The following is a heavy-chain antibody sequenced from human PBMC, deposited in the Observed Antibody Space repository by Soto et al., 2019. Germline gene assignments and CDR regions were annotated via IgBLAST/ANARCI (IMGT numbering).Heavy chain of an antibody. Sequence: QVQLRESGPGLVKPSQTLLLTCSVSGAPIAGASYYWSWLRQPPGNGLEWIGYMPPRARPSYHPSLASRSTISPDTSQNQLSLQMTSVTAADTAVHYCARDRYSGYDFALWGQGTLVTASS. CDR3: ARDRYSGYDFAL. CDR2: MPPRARP. J-gene: IGHJ5*02. D-gene: IGHD5-12*01. V-gene: IGHV4-30-4*01. CDR1: GAPIAGASYY.